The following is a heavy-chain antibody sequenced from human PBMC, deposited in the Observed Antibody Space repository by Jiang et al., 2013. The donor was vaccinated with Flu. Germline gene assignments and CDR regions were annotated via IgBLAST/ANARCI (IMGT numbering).Heavy chain of an antibody. Sequence: SYWIGWVRQMPGKGLEWMGIIYPGDSDTRYSPSFQGQVTISADKSISTAYLQWSSLKASDTAMYYCARLRIAESYYFDYWGQGTLVTVSS. D-gene: IGHD2-15*01. CDR3: ARLRIAESYYFDY. J-gene: IGHJ4*02. CDR1: SYW. V-gene: IGHV5-51*01. CDR2: IYPGDSDT.